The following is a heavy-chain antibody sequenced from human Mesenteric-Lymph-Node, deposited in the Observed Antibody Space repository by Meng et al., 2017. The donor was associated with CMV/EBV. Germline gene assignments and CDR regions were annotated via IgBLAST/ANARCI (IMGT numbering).Heavy chain of an antibody. CDR1: GGPISSSSYY. D-gene: IGHD3-9*01. Sequence: SETLSLTCTVSGGPISSSSYYWGWIRQPPGKGLEWIVSMHYSGSAYYNPSLKSRVTISVDTSKNQVSLKLSSVTAADTAVYYCARVSALRYFVATYYFDYWGQGTLVTVSS. V-gene: IGHV4-39*07. J-gene: IGHJ4*02. CDR3: ARVSALRYFVATYYFDY. CDR2: MHYSGSA.